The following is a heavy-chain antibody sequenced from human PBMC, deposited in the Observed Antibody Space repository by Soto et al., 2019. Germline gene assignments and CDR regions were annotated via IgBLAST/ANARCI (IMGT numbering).Heavy chain of an antibody. J-gene: IGHJ4*02. V-gene: IGHV3-23*01. CDR2: ISGSGGST. D-gene: IGHD3-10*01. CDR3: AKEPRPGYGSGSYRQDYYFDY. CDR1: GFTFSSYA. Sequence: EVQLLESGGGLVQPGGSLRLSCAASGFTFSSYAMSWVRQAPGKGLEWVSAISGSGGSTYYADSVKGRFTISRDNSKNTLYLQMNSLRAEDTAVYYCAKEPRPGYGSGSYRQDYYFDYWGQGTLVTVSS.